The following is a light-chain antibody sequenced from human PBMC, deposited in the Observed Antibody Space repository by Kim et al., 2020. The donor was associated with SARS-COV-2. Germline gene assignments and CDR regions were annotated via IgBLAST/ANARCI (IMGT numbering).Light chain of an antibody. J-gene: IGLJ1*01. CDR2: GNS. Sequence: GTISCTGSSPNIGAGYDVHWYQQLPGTAPKLLIYGNSNRPSGVPDRFSGSKSGTSASLAITGLQAEDEADYYCQSYDSSLSALYVFGTGTKVTVL. V-gene: IGLV1-40*01. CDR3: QSYDSSLSALYV. CDR1: SPNIGAGYD.